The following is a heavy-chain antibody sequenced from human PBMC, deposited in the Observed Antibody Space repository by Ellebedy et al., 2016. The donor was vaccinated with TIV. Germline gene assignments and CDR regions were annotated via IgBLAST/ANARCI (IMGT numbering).Heavy chain of an antibody. CDR3: AIRPSPDDPFDI. CDR2: MYPGDSDI. CDR1: GYKFTTYW. J-gene: IGHJ3*02. V-gene: IGHV5-51*01. Sequence: GESLKISCKASGYKFTTYWIGWVRQMPGKGLEWMVVMYPGDSDITYRPSFQGQVTISADKSINTAYLQWSSLKASDTAMYYCAIRPSPDDPFDIWGQGTMVTVSS.